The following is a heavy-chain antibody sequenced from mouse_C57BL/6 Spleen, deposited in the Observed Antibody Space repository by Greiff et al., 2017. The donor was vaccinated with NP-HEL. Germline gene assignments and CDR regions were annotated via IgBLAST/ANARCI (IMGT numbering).Heavy chain of an antibody. CDR2: IDPNSGGT. V-gene: IGHV1-72*01. CDR1: GYTFTSYW. J-gene: IGHJ1*03. CDR3: AGRHFDV. Sequence: QVQLQQPGAELVKPGASVKLSCKASGYTFTSYWMHWVKQRPGRGLEWIGRIDPNSGGTKYNEKFKSKATLTVDKPSSSLTSEDSAVYYCAGRHFDVWGTGTTVTVSS.